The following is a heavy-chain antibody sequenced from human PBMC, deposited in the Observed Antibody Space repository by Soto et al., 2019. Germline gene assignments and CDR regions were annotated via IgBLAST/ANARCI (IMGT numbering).Heavy chain of an antibody. CDR1: GGSISSGGYY. Sequence: QVQLQESGPGLVKPSQTLSLTCTVSGGSISSGGYYWSWIRQHPGKGLEWIGYIYYSGSTYYNPSLKSRVTISVDTSKNQFSLKLSSVTAADTAVYYCAREGPWYYDILTGSPLNYYYYGMDVWGQGTTVTVSS. J-gene: IGHJ6*02. CDR3: AREGPWYYDILTGSPLNYYYYGMDV. CDR2: IYYSGST. V-gene: IGHV4-31*03. D-gene: IGHD3-9*01.